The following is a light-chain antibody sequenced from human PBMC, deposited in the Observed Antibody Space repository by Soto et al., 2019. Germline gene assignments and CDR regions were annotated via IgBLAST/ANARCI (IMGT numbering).Light chain of an antibody. Sequence: DIQLTQSPSTLSASVGDRVIITCRASQTIGTWLAWYQERPGKATKLLIDKASTLERGVPSRFSGSGSVTEFTLSISNLQPQDFATYHCHLYNTYSPTLGQGTKLDI. CDR3: HLYNTYSPT. CDR1: QTIGTW. J-gene: IGKJ2*01. CDR2: KAS. V-gene: IGKV1-5*03.